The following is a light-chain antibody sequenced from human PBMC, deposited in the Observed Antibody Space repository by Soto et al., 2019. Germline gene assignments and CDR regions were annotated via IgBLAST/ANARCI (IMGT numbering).Light chain of an antibody. CDR1: QSVSRY. CDR2: DAS. Sequence: DIVLTQSPATLSLSPGEIATLSCRASQSVSRYLAWYQQKPGQAPRLLIYDASNRATGIPAMFSGSGSGTDFTLTISSLEPEEFAVYYCHQRSDWPSTFGGGTKVEI. CDR3: HQRSDWPST. J-gene: IGKJ4*01. V-gene: IGKV3-11*01.